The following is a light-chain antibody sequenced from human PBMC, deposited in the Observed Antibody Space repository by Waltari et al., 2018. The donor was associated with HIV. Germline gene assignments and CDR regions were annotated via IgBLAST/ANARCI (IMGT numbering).Light chain of an antibody. V-gene: IGLV1-51*01. J-gene: IGLJ2*01. CDR1: SPNIGKNF. Sequence: QSVFTPPPSVSAAPGQKVTTSCSGSSPNIGKNFVSWFKLLPGTAPKPLIYDNNKRPSGIPDRFSGSKSGTSAPLGITGLQTGDEDDYYCGTWDSSLSGVVFGGGTKLTVL. CDR2: DNN. CDR3: GTWDSSLSGVV.